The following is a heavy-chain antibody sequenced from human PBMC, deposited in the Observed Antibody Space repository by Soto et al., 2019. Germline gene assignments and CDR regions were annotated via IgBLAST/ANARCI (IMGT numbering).Heavy chain of an antibody. CDR2: IYSDGST. CDR1: GLTVSTNY. V-gene: IGHV3-53*02. CDR3: ARARDSTTGTRINTMDV. J-gene: IGHJ6*02. D-gene: IGHD4-4*01. Sequence: EVQLVETGGGLIQPGGSLRLSCAASGLTVSTNYLSWVRQAPGKGLEWVSIIYSDGSTFYGGSLRGRFTISRENSKNTLYLQMDSRRAEDTAVYYCARARDSTTGTRINTMDVWGQGTTVTVSS.